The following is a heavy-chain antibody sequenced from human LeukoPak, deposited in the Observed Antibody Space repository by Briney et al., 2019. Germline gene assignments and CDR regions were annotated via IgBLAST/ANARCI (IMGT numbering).Heavy chain of an antibody. CDR3: ARASGYDSSGYYMGDAFDI. Sequence: GGSLRLSCAASGFTFSSYWMNWVRQAPGKGLEWVANIKQDGSETYYVDSVKGRFTISRDNAKNSLYLQMNSLRAEDTAVYYCARASGYDSSGYYMGDAFDIWGQGTMVTVSS. D-gene: IGHD3-22*01. J-gene: IGHJ3*02. V-gene: IGHV3-7*01. CDR2: IKQDGSET. CDR1: GFTFSSYW.